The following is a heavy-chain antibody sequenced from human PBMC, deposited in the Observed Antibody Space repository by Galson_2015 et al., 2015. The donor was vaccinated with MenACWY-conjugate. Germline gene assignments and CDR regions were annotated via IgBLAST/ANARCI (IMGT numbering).Heavy chain of an antibody. J-gene: IGHJ4*02. CDR3: ARDQVAGVGAAGNLDY. D-gene: IGHD6-13*01. Sequence: SLRLSCAASGFIFSNHAMHWVRQAPGKGLQWVGIIAYDGNNKYYAGSVKGRFTISRDNSNNTLYLQMNSLRPEDTAVYYCARDQVAGVGAAGNLDYWGQGPLVTASS. CDR2: IAYDGNNK. CDR1: GFIFSNHA. V-gene: IGHV3-30*04.